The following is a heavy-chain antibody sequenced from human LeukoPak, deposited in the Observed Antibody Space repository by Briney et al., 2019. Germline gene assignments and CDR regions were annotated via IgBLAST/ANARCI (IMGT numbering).Heavy chain of an antibody. V-gene: IGHV4-61*05. CDR3: ARQVSYDNDRPGGLYYYGMDV. D-gene: IGHD3-9*01. J-gene: IGHJ6*02. CDR2: IYNSGST. CDR1: GGSISSSSYY. Sequence: SETLSLTCTVSGGSISSSSYYWGWIRQPPGKGLEWIGYIYNSGSTNYNPSLKSRVTISVNTSKNQFSLKLSSVTAADTAVYFCARQVSYDNDRPGGLYYYGMDVWGQGTTVTVSS.